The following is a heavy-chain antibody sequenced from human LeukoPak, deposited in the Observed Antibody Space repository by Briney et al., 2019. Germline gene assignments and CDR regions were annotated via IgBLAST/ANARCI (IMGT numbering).Heavy chain of an antibody. V-gene: IGHV4-4*02. J-gene: IGHJ3*02. Sequence: SGTLSLTCAVSGGSISSSNWWSWVRQPPGKGLERIGEIYHSGSTNYNPSLKSRVTISVDKSKNQSSLKLSSVTAADTAVYYCARDLGYCSSTSCYGDAFDIWGQGTMVTVSS. CDR2: IYHSGST. D-gene: IGHD2-2*01. CDR3: ARDLGYCSSTSCYGDAFDI. CDR1: GGSISSSNW.